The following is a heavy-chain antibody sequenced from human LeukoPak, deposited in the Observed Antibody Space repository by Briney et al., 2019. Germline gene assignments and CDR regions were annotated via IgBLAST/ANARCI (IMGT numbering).Heavy chain of an antibody. V-gene: IGHV1-18*01. Sequence: ASVKVSCKASGGTFNNYAISWVRQAPGQGLEWMGWISAYNGNTNFAQRLQGRVTMTTDTSTSTAYMELRSLRSDDTAVYYCARALRGGDYYGSGSPPGYWGQGTLVTVSS. J-gene: IGHJ4*02. D-gene: IGHD3-10*01. CDR2: ISAYNGNT. CDR3: ARALRGGDYYGSGSPPGY. CDR1: GGTFNNYA.